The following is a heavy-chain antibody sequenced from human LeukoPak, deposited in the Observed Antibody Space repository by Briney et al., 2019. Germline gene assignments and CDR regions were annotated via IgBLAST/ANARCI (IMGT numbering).Heavy chain of an antibody. CDR2: INTDGSTT. J-gene: IGHJ4*02. Sequence: GGSLRLSCAASGFTFNTHWMHWVRQAPGKGLVWVSRINTDGSTTNYADSVKGRFSFSRDNAKNSLYLQMNSLRAEDTAVYYCARGGHAYYDSSGYRYYFDYWGQGTLVTVSS. V-gene: IGHV3-74*01. CDR3: ARGGHAYYDSSGYRYYFDY. CDR1: GFTFNTHW. D-gene: IGHD3-22*01.